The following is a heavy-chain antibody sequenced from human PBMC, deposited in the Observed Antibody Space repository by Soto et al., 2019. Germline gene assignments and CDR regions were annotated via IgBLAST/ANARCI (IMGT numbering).Heavy chain of an antibody. CDR1: DDSVTSVSDY. J-gene: IGHJ6*02. D-gene: IGHD3-10*01. Sequence: PSETLSLTCTVSDDSVTSVSDYWSWIRQPPGKGLEWIGYIYYSGSADYNPSLGSRVTISIDTSKNQFSLKLTSVTAADTAVYYCARGVGFGYYYYHMDLWGQGTTVTVS. CDR3: ARGVGFGYYYYHMDL. CDR2: IYYSGSA. V-gene: IGHV4-61*01.